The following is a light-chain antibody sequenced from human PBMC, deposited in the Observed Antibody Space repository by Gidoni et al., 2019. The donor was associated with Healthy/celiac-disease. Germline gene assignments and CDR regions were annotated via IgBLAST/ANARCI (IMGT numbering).Light chain of an antibody. V-gene: IGKV1-8*01. CDR3: QQYYSYSLT. Sequence: IRMTQSPSSFSASTGDRVTITCRASQGISSYLAWYQQKPGKAPKLLIYAASTLQSGVPSRFSGSGSGTDFTLTISCLQSEDFATYYCQQYYSYSLTFGGGTKVEIK. CDR1: QGISSY. CDR2: AAS. J-gene: IGKJ4*01.